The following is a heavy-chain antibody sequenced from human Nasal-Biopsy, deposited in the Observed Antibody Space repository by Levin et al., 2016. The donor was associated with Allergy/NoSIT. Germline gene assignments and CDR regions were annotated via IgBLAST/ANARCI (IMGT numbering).Heavy chain of an antibody. Sequence: ASVKVSCKASGYSFPDFGITWVRQVPGQGLEWMGWVNPYNLNMNSAQRLQGRLTMTTDTSRSTAYMELTSLRSDDTAVYYCARSEGKGGYYRDWYFDLWGRGTLVTVSA. CDR2: VNPYNLNM. D-gene: IGHD3-22*01. V-gene: IGHV1-18*01. CDR3: ARSEGKGGYYRDWYFDL. CDR1: GYSFPDFG. J-gene: IGHJ2*01.